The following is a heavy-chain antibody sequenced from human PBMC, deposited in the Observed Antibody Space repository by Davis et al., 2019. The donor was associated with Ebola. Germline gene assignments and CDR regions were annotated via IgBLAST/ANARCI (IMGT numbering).Heavy chain of an antibody. CDR1: GGSFSGYY. V-gene: IGHV4-34*01. Sequence: SETLSLTCAVYGGSFSGYYWSWIRQPPGKGLEWIGEINHSGSTNYNPSLKSRVTISVDTSKNQFSLKLSSVTAADTAVYYCARDRLGEFLWFDPWGQGTLVTVSS. CDR2: INHSGST. J-gene: IGHJ5*02. D-gene: IGHD3-16*01. CDR3: ARDRLGEFLWFDP.